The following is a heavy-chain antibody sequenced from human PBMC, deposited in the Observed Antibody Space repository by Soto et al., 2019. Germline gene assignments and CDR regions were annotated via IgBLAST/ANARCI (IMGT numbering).Heavy chain of an antibody. CDR2: ISAYNGNT. CDR3: ARVTGGGLNPLSCFDP. V-gene: IGHV1-18*01. CDR1: GYTFTSYG. Sequence: ASVKVSCKASGYTFTSYGISWVRQAPGQGLEWMGWISAYNGNTNYAQKLQGRVTMTTDTSTSTAYMELRSLRSDDTAVYYCARVTGGGLNPLSCFDPWGQGTLVTVSS. J-gene: IGHJ5*02. D-gene: IGHD2-15*01.